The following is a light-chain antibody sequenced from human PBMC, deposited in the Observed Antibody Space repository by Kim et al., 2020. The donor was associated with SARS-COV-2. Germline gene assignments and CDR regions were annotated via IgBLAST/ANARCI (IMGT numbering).Light chain of an antibody. Sequence: NFMLTQPHSVSGSPGETVTISCTRTSGSIANNYVQWYQERPGRAPNTVIYEDKRRPSGVPARFSGSIDSSSNSASLTISGLKTEDEAHYYCQSYDTFNMIFGGGTQLTVL. V-gene: IGLV6-57*03. CDR3: QSYDTFNMI. CDR2: EDK. J-gene: IGLJ2*01. CDR1: SGSIANNY.